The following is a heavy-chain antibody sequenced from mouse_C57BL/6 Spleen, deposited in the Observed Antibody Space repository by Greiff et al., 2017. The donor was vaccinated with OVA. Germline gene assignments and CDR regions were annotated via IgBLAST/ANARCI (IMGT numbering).Heavy chain of an antibody. D-gene: IGHD1-1*01. CDR1: GYAFSSSW. CDR3: ASPITTVVTTEYFDV. CDR2: IYTGDGDT. Sequence: QVHLKQSGPELVKPGASVKISCKASGYAFSSSWMNWVKQRPGKGLEWIGRIYTGDGDTNYNGKFKGKATLTADKSSSTAYMKISSLTSEDTAVYFCASPITTVVTTEYFDVWGTGTTVTVSS. V-gene: IGHV1-82*01. J-gene: IGHJ1*03.